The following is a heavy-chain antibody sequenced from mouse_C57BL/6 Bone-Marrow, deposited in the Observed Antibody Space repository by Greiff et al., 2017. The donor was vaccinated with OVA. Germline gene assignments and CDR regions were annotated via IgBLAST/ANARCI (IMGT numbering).Heavy chain of an antibody. CDR2: IWRGGST. V-gene: IGHV2-5*01. D-gene: IGHD2-10*01. Sequence: VHLVESGPGLVQPSQSLSITCTVSGFSLTSYGVHWVRQSPGKGLEWLGVIWRGGSTDYNAAFMSRLSITKDNSKSQVFFKMNSLQADDTAIYYCATPYYGKRIYYYAMDYWGQGTSVTVSS. CDR1: GFSLTSYG. J-gene: IGHJ4*01. CDR3: ATPYYGKRIYYYAMDY.